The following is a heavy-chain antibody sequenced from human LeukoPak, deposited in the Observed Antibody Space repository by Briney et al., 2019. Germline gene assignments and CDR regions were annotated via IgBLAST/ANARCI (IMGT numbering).Heavy chain of an antibody. CDR2: INPSGGST. V-gene: IGHV1-46*01. CDR1: GYTFTSYY. J-gene: IGHJ5*02. CDR3: ARNPLPTRYCSSTSCYTGIPFDP. D-gene: IGHD2-2*02. Sequence: ASVKVSCKASGYTFTSYYMHWVRQAPGQGLEWMGIINPSGGSTSYAQKFQGRVTITADESTSTAYMELSSLRSEDTAVYYCARNPLPTRYCSSTSCYTGIPFDPWGQGTLVTVSS.